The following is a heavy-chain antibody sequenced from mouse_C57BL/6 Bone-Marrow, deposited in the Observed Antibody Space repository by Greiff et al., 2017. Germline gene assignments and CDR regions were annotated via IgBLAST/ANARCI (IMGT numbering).Heavy chain of an antibody. D-gene: IGHD1-1*01. CDR1: GYTFTSYW. Sequence: VQLQQPGAELVKPGASVKMSCKASGYTFTSYWITWVKQRPGQGLEWIGDIYPGSGSTNYNEKFKSKATLTVDTSSSTAYMQLSSLTSEDSAVYYCARRDTTVVAKGYFDVWGTGTTVTVSS. V-gene: IGHV1-55*01. CDR3: ARRDTTVVAKGYFDV. CDR2: IYPGSGST. J-gene: IGHJ1*03.